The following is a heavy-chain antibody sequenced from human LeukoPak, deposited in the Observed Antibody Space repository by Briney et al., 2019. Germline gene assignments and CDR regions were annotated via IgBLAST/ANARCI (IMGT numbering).Heavy chain of an antibody. J-gene: IGHJ4*02. CDR3: ARDVDLDYGDYRGVDY. CDR1: GGSISSYY. V-gene: IGHV4-59*01. CDR2: IYYSGST. D-gene: IGHD4-17*01. Sequence: SETLSLTCTVSGGSISSYYWSWIRQPPGKGLEWIGYIYYSGSTNYNPSLKSRVTISVDTSKNQFSLKLSSVTAADTAVYYCARDVDLDYGDYRGVDYWGQGSLVTVSS.